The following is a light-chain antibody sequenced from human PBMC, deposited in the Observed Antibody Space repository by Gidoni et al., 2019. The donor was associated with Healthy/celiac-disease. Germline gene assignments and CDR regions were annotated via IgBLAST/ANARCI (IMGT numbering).Light chain of an antibody. CDR3: QQRSNWPPKYT. CDR2: DAS. J-gene: IGKJ2*01. Sequence: EIVLTQSPATLSLSPGERATLSCRASQSVSSYLAWYQQKPGQAPRLLIYDASTRATGIPARFTLTISSLEPEDFAVYYCQQRSNWPPKYTFGQXTKLEIK. V-gene: IGKV3-11*01. CDR1: QSVSSY.